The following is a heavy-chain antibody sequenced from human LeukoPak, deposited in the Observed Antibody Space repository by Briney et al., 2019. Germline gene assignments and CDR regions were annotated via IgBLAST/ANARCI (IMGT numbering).Heavy chain of an antibody. CDR2: ISGSGGTT. J-gene: IGHJ4*02. CDR1: GFTFSSYA. Sequence: GGSLRLSCAASGFTFSSYAMSWVRQAPGKGLEWVSAISGSGGTTYYADSVKGRFTISRDNSKNTLYLQMNSLRAEDTALYYCARSPSFRRGYGDWGQGTLVTVSS. V-gene: IGHV3-23*01. D-gene: IGHD6-13*01. CDR3: ARSPSFRRGYGD.